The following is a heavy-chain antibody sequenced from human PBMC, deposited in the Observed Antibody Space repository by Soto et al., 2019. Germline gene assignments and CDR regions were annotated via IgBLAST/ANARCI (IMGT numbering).Heavy chain of an antibody. CDR2: INPNSGGT. V-gene: IGHV1-2*04. J-gene: IGHJ6*02. CDR1: GYTFTGYY. Sequence: ASVKVSCKASGYTFTGYYMHWVRQAPGQGLEWMGWINPNSGGTNYAQKFQGWVTMTRDTSISTAYMELSRLRSDDTAVYYCARGYCSRTSPIGCGMDVWGQGTTVTVSS. CDR3: ARGYCSRTSPIGCGMDV. D-gene: IGHD2-2*01.